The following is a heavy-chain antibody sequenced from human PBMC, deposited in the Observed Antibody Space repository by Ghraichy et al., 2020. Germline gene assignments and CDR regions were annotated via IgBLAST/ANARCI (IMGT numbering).Heavy chain of an antibody. Sequence: SQTLSLTCTVSGGSISSYYWSWIRQPPGKGLEWIGNIYYSGSTNYNPSLKSRVTISVDTSKNQFSLKLSSVTAADTAVYYCARNYYYGSGSYGFDYWGQGTLVTVSS. V-gene: IGHV4-59*01. J-gene: IGHJ4*02. CDR1: GGSISSYY. D-gene: IGHD3-10*01. CDR2: IYYSGST. CDR3: ARNYYYGSGSYGFDY.